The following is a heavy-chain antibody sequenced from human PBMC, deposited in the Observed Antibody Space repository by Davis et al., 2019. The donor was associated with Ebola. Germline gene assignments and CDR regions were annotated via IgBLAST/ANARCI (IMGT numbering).Heavy chain of an antibody. CDR3: AAAYSSSGAVDYYFDY. CDR1: GYTFTSYY. Sequence: ASVKVSCKASGYTFTSYYMHWVRQAPGQGLEWMGIINPSGGSTSYAQKFQGRVTITRDMSTSTAYMELSSLRSEDTAVYYCAAAYSSSGAVDYYFDYWGQGTLVTVSS. D-gene: IGHD6-6*01. CDR2: INPSGGST. J-gene: IGHJ4*02. V-gene: IGHV1-46*01.